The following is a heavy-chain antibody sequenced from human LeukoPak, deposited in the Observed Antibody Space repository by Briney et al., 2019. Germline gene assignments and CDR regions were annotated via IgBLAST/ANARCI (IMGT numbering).Heavy chain of an antibody. V-gene: IGHV3-23*01. D-gene: IGHD3-22*01. J-gene: IGHJ4*02. CDR1: GFTFSNYA. CDR3: AKLQDFYDNSGYSYFDN. CDR2: ITGNALNT. Sequence: PGGSLRLSCAASGFTFSNYAMSGVRQAPGKGLEWVSSITGNALNTYEADFIKGRFTISRDDSKTTLYLHLSSLRVEDTAVYYCAKLQDFYDNSGYSYFDNWGQGTLVTVSS.